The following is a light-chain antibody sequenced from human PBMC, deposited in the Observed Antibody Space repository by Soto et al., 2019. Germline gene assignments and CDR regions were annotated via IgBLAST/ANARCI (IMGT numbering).Light chain of an antibody. V-gene: IGLV1-44*01. J-gene: IGLJ1*01. CDR3: AAWDDSLNGNV. Sequence: SVLTQPPSASGTPGQRVTISCSGSSSNIGTNSVSWYLQLPGSAPKLLIYTSNQRPSGAPDRFSGSKSGTSASLAISGLQSEDEAEYFCAAWDDSLNGNVFGSGTKVTVL. CDR2: TSN. CDR1: SSNIGTNS.